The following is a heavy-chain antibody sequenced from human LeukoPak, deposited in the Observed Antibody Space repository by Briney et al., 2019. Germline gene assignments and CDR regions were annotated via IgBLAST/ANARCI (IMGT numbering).Heavy chain of an antibody. J-gene: IGHJ4*02. CDR2: ISSSSSTI. Sequence: GGSLRLSCAASGFTFSSYSMNWVRQAPGKGLEWVSYISSSSSTIYYADSVKGRFTIPRDNAKNSLYLQMNSLRAEDTAVYYCARGERKTYYYDSSGYYYFDYWGQGTLVTVSS. V-gene: IGHV3-48*01. D-gene: IGHD3-22*01. CDR1: GFTFSSYS. CDR3: ARGERKTYYYDSSGYYYFDY.